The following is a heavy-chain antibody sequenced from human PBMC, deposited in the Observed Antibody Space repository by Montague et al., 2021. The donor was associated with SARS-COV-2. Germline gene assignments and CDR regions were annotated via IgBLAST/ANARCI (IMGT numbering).Heavy chain of an antibody. J-gene: IGHJ4*02. CDR3: VRGAAAGPLDS. V-gene: IGHV3-20*04. CDR1: GFTFDDYG. CDR2: IKRKGDST. Sequence: SLRLSCAASGFTFDDYGMSWVRQGPGKGLEWVSGIKRKGDSTGYEDSVKGRFTISRDNAKNFLYLQMNSLRVEDTALYYCVRGAAAGPLDSWGQGTLVTVPS. D-gene: IGHD6-13*01.